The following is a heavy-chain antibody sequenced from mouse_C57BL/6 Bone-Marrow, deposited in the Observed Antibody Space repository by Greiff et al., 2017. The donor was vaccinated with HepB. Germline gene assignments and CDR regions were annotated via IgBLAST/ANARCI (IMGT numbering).Heavy chain of an antibody. V-gene: IGHV14-4*01. Sequence: LQQSGAALARPGASVKLSCTASGFNIKDDYMHWVKQRPEQGLEWIGWIDPENGDTEYASKFQGKATITADTSSNTAYLQLSSLTSEDTAVYYCTKYDYDAAWFAYWGQGTLVTVSA. J-gene: IGHJ3*01. D-gene: IGHD2-4*01. CDR2: IDPENGDT. CDR3: TKYDYDAAWFAY. CDR1: GFNIKDDY.